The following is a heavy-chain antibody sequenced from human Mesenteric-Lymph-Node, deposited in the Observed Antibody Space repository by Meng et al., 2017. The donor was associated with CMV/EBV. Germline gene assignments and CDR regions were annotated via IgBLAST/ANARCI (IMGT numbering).Heavy chain of an antibody. CDR2: INTKTGNP. CDR1: GYIFTNYY. Sequence: KAYGYIFTNYYMTWVRQAPGQGLEWMGHINTKTGNPAYAQGFTGRFVFSLDTSVSTAFLQISSLTTEDTAVYYCARGEGFGQLPWRDYWGQGTLVTVSS. D-gene: IGHD3-10*01. J-gene: IGHJ4*02. CDR3: ARGEGFGQLPWRDY. V-gene: IGHV7-4-1*02.